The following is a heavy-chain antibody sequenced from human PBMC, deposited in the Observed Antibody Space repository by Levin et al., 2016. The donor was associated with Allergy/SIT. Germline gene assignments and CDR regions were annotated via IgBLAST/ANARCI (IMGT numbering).Heavy chain of an antibody. Sequence: GGSLRLSCVASGFTFSHAYMSWVRQAPGKGLVWVSGIDSDGSSTNYADSVKGRFTVSRDNTKNTLYLQMNSLRAEDTAVYYCARLGLVQEGYWGHGTLLTVSS. CDR1: GFTFSHAY. V-gene: IGHV3-74*01. J-gene: IGHJ4*01. CDR2: IDSDGSST. CDR3: ARLGLVQEGY.